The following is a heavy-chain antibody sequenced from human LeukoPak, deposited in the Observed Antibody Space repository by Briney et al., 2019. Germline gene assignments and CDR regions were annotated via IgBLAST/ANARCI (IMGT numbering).Heavy chain of an antibody. CDR2: IYHSGST. CDR3: ARGRLADYVWGSCRHRPNFDY. Sequence: SETLSLTCTVSGYSISSGYYWGWIRQPPGKGLEWIGSIYHSGSTYYNPSLKSRVTISVDTSKNQFSLKLSSVTAADTAVYYCARGRLADYVWGSCRHRPNFDYWGQGTLVTVSS. J-gene: IGHJ4*02. CDR1: GYSISSGYY. D-gene: IGHD3-16*02. V-gene: IGHV4-38-2*02.